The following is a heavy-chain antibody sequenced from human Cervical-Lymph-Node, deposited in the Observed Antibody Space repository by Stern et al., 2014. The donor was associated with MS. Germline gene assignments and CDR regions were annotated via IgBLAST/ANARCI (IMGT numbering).Heavy chain of an antibody. J-gene: IGHJ4*02. CDR2: IIPIFGTA. D-gene: IGHD3-3*02. CDR1: GGTFSSYA. V-gene: IGHV1-69*01. Sequence: DQLVESGAEVKKPGSSVKVSCKASGGTFSSYALSWVRQAPGQGLEWMGGIIPIFGTANDAQKFQGRVTITADESTSTAYMELSSLRSEDTAVYYCARESGISPGIDYWGQGTLVTVSS. CDR3: ARESGISPGIDY.